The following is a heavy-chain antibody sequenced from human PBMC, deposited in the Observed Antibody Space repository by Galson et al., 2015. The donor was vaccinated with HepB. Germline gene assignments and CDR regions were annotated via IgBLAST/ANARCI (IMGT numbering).Heavy chain of an antibody. J-gene: IGHJ4*02. Sequence: ETLSLTCAVYGGSFSDYYWSWIRQPPGKGLEWIGEIKHSGSTNYQPSLKSRVTISVDTSKNELSLKLSSLTAADTAVYYCARVGVSKFGGALVVPYYFDYWGQGTLVTVSS. CDR2: IKHSGST. D-gene: IGHD3-16*02. CDR3: ARVGVSKFGGALVVPYYFDY. CDR1: GGSFSDYY. V-gene: IGHV4-34*01.